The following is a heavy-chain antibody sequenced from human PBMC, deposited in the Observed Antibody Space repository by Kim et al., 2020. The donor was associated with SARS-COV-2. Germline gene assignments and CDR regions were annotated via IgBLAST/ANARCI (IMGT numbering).Heavy chain of an antibody. V-gene: IGHV1-18*04. J-gene: IGHJ4*02. Sequence: VKVSCKASGYTFTSYGISWVRQAPGQGLEWMGWISAYNGNTNYAQKLQGRVTMTTDTSTSTAYMALRSLRSDDTAVYYCARALDSIAVAGYDYWGQGTLVTVSS. CDR1: GYTFTSYG. D-gene: IGHD6-19*01. CDR3: ARALDSIAVAGYDY. CDR2: ISAYNGNT.